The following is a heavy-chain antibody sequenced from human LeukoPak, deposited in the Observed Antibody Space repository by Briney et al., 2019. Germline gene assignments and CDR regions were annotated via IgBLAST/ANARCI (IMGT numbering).Heavy chain of an antibody. D-gene: IGHD4-23*01. CDR2: IYYSGST. J-gene: IGHJ6*02. V-gene: IGHV4-59*08. CDR1: GGSISSYY. Sequence: PSETLSLTCTVSGGSISSYYWSWIRQPPGKGLEGIGYIYYSGSTNYNPSLKSRVTISVDTSKNQFSLKLSSVTAADTAVYYCARLAAGGKGYYGMDVWGQGTTVTVSS. CDR3: ARLAAGGKGYYGMDV.